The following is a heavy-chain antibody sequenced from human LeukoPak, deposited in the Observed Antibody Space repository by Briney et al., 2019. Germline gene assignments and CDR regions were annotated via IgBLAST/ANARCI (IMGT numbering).Heavy chain of an antibody. CDR2: INHSGST. D-gene: IGHD6-19*01. CDR1: GGSFSGYY. J-gene: IGHJ4*02. Sequence: SETLPLTCAVYGGSFSGYYWSWIRQPPGKGLEWIGEINHSGSTNYNPSLKSRVTISVDTSKNQFSLKLSSVTAADTAVYYCARDNVSGWFDYWGQGTLVTVSS. V-gene: IGHV4-34*01. CDR3: ARDNVSGWFDY.